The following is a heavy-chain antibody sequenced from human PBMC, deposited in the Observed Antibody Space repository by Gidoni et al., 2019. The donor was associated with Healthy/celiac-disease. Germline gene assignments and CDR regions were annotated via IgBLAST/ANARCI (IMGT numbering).Heavy chain of an antibody. Sequence: EVQLVESGGGLVKPGGSLRLSCAASGFTFSSYSMNWVRQAPGKGLEWVSSISSSSSYIYYADSVKGRFTISRDNAKNSLYLQMNSLRAEDTAVYYCARDSAIVVGSFDYWGQGTLVTVSS. J-gene: IGHJ4*02. D-gene: IGHD2-15*01. CDR2: ISSSSSYI. V-gene: IGHV3-21*01. CDR3: ARDSAIVVGSFDY. CDR1: GFTFSSYS.